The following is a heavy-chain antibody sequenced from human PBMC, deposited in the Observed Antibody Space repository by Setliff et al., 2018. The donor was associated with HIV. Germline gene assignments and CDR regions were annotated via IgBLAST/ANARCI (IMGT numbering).Heavy chain of an antibody. CDR2: INPNSGGT. CDR1: GYTFTGYY. J-gene: IGHJ3*02. D-gene: IGHD3-22*01. Sequence: ASVKVSCKASGYTFTGYYMHWVRQAPGQGLEWMGWINPNSGGTNYAQKLQGRVTMTTDTSTSTAYMELRSLRSDDTAVYYCARQHYFDSGGLGAFDIWGQGTMVTVSS. CDR3: ARQHYFDSGGLGAFDI. V-gene: IGHV1-2*02.